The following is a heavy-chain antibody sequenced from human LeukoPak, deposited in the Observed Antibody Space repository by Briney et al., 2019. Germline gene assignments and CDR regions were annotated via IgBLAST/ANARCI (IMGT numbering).Heavy chain of an antibody. CDR2: INPSSGGT. CDR1: GYTFTGYY. J-gene: IGHJ3*02. Sequence: ASVKVSCKASGYTFTGYYIHWVRQAPGQGLEWMGWINPSSGGTDYPQKFQGRVTMTRDTSISTAYMELRRLRYDDTAVYYCATAVIVAVFGDAFDIWGQGTLVTVSS. D-gene: IGHD6-13*01. V-gene: IGHV1-2*02. CDR3: ATAVIVAVFGDAFDI.